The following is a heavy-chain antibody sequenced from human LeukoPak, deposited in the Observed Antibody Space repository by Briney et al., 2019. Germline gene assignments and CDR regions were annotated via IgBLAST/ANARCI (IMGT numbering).Heavy chain of an antibody. CDR1: GFTFSSYA. Sequence: GGSLRLSCAASGFTFSSYAMSWVRQAPGKGLEWVSAISGSGGSTYYADSVKGRFTISRDNSKNTLYLQMNSLRAEDTAVYYCAKDSYDSSGYYYAIMVIDAFAIWGQGTMVTVSS. J-gene: IGHJ3*02. CDR2: ISGSGGST. V-gene: IGHV3-23*01. D-gene: IGHD3-22*01. CDR3: AKDSYDSSGYYYAIMVIDAFAI.